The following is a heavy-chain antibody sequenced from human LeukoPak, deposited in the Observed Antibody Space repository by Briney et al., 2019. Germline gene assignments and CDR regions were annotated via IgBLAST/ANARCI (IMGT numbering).Heavy chain of an antibody. Sequence: PSRTLSLTCTASGGSISSGSYYWSWIRQPAGKGLEWIGRVYTSGSTNYNPSLKSRVTISVDTSKNQFSLKLSSVTAADTAVYYCARDLRGYSGYDYPPYYYYYMDVWGKGTTVTVSS. CDR3: ARDLRGYSGYDYPPYYYYYMDV. V-gene: IGHV4-61*02. D-gene: IGHD5-12*01. CDR2: VYTSGST. CDR1: GGSISSGSYY. J-gene: IGHJ6*03.